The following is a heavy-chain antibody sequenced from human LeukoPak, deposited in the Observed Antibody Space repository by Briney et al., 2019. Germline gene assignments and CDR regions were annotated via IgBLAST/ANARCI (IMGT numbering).Heavy chain of an antibody. V-gene: IGHV4-59*08. Sequence: SETLSLTCTVSGGSISSYYWSWIRQPPGKGLEWIGYIYYSGSTNYNPSLKSRVTISVDTSKNQFSLKLSSVTAADTAVYYCARHSTYCSSTSCHKRNYYYYMDVWGKGTTVTVSS. J-gene: IGHJ6*03. D-gene: IGHD2-2*02. CDR2: IYYSGST. CDR3: ARHSTYCSSTSCHKRNYYYYMDV. CDR1: GGSISSYY.